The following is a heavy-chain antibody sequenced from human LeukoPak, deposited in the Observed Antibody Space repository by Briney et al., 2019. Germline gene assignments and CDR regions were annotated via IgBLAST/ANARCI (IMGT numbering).Heavy chain of an antibody. Sequence: GASVKVSCKVSGYTLTELSMHWVRQAPGKGLEWMGGFDPEDGETIYAQKFQGRVTMTEDTSTDTAYMELSSLRSEDTAVYYCATVRGFYCSSTSCYTGWFDPWGQGTLVTVSS. CDR2: FDPEDGET. CDR1: GYTLTELS. CDR3: ATVRGFYCSSTSCYTGWFDP. J-gene: IGHJ5*02. D-gene: IGHD2-2*02. V-gene: IGHV1-24*01.